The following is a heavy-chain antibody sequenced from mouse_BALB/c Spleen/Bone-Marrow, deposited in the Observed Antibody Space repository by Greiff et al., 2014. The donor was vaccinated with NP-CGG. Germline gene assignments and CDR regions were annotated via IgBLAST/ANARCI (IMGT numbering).Heavy chain of an antibody. Sequence: EVQRVESGGDLVKPGGSLKLSCAASGFTFSNYGMSWVRQTPDKRLEWVATISSGGSYTDYPDSLKGRFTISRDNAKNTPYLQMSSLKSEDTAMYYCASPHYYDSSPWWYFDVWGAGTTVTVSP. CDR3: ASPHYYDSSPWWYFDV. CDR1: GFTFSNYG. V-gene: IGHV5-6*01. J-gene: IGHJ1*01. CDR2: ISSGGSYT. D-gene: IGHD1-1*01.